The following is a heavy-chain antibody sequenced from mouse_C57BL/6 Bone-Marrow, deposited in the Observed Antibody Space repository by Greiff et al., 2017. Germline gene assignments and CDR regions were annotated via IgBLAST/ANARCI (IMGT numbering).Heavy chain of an antibody. J-gene: IGHJ2*01. CDR2: INPYNGGT. CDR1: GYTFTDYY. Sequence: VQLQQSGPVLVKPGASVKMSCKASGYTFTDYYMNWVKQSHGKSLEWIGVINPYNGGTSYNQKFKGKATLTVDKSSSPAYMELNSLTSEDSAVYYCARKVVAPFDYWGQGTTLTVSS. V-gene: IGHV1-19*01. D-gene: IGHD1-3*01. CDR3: ARKVVAPFDY.